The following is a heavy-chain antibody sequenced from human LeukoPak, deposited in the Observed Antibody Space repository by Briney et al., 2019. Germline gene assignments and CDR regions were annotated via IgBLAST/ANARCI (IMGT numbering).Heavy chain of an antibody. CDR3: ARGPLTYSSSWELDY. D-gene: IGHD6-13*01. CDR1: GGSISSGGYY. Sequence: PSETLSLTCTVSGGSISSGGYYWSWIRQHPGKGLEWIGYIYYSGSTYYNPSLKSRVTISVDTSKNQFSLKLSSVTAADTAVYYCARGPLTYSSSWELDYWGQGTLVTVSS. CDR2: IYYSGST. J-gene: IGHJ4*02. V-gene: IGHV4-31*03.